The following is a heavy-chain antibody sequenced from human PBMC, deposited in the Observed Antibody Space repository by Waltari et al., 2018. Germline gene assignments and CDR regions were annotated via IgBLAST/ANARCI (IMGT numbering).Heavy chain of an antibody. V-gene: IGHV4-59*11. Sequence: QVQLQESGPGLVKPSETLSLTCTVSGGSISSHYWSWIRQPPGKGLEWIWYIYYSGSTNYNPSLKSRVTISVDTSKNQFSLKLSSVTAADTAVYYCARDKSGVAAGHDYWGQGTLVTVSS. CDR2: IYYSGST. J-gene: IGHJ4*02. D-gene: IGHD6-13*01. CDR1: GGSISSHY. CDR3: ARDKSGVAAGHDY.